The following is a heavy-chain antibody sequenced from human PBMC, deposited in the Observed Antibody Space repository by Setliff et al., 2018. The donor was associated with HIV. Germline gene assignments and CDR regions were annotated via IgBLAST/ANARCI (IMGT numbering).Heavy chain of an antibody. D-gene: IGHD5-12*01. CDR1: GASISSGDYY. CDR2: IYYSGST. CDR3: ARYTRSGLEAFDI. V-gene: IGHV4-30-4*08. J-gene: IGHJ3*02. Sequence: PSETLSLTCTVSGASISSGDYYWSWIRQPLGKDLEWIGYIYYSGSTYYNPSLKGRVSISTDTSKNQFSLRLTSVTAADTALYYCARYTRSGLEAFDIWGPGTMVTVSS.